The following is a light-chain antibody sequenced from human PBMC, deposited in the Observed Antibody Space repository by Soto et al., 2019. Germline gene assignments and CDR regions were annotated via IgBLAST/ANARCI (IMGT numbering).Light chain of an antibody. CDR2: GIS. CDR3: QQYGSSRT. J-gene: IGKJ1*01. V-gene: IGKV3-20*01. CDR1: QSVNSNY. Sequence: EMVMTQSPAILSVSPGESATLSCRASQSVNSNYLAWYQQHPGQPPRLLIYGISTRATGIPARFSGSGSGTEFSLTISSLQSEDFAVYYCQQYGSSRTFGQGTKVDIK.